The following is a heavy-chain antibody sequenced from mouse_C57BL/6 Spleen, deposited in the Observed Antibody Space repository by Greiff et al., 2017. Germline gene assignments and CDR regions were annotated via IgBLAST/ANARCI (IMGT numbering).Heavy chain of an antibody. Sequence: EVKLVESEGGLVQPGSSMKLSCTASGFTFSDYYMAWVRQVPEKGLEWVANINYDGSSTYYLDSLKSRFIISRDNAKNILYLQMSSLKSEDTATYYCARYGYGIMDYWGQGTSVTVSS. CDR2: INYDGSST. D-gene: IGHD2-2*01. V-gene: IGHV5-16*01. J-gene: IGHJ4*01. CDR1: GFTFSDYY. CDR3: ARYGYGIMDY.